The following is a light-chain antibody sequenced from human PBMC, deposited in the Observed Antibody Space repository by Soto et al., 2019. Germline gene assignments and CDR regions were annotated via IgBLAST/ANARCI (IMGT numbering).Light chain of an antibody. CDR3: SSYATSSVV. CDR2: DVN. J-gene: IGLJ2*01. CDR1: SSDVGAYNH. V-gene: IGLV2-14*03. Sequence: QSALTQPASVSGSPGQSIAISCTGTSSDVGAYNHVSWYQQHPGKATKLMIYDVNSRPSGVSDRFSGSKSGNTASLTISGLQAEDEADYYCSSYATSSVVFGGGTKLTVL.